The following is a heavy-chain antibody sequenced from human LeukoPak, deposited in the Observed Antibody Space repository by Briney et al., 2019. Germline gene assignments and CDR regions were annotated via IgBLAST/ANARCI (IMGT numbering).Heavy chain of an antibody. D-gene: IGHD4-23*01. J-gene: IGHJ3*02. Sequence: GGSLRLSCAASGFTFSSYSMNWVRQAPGKGLEWVSSISSSSSYIYYADSVKGRFTISREYAKNSLYLQMSSLRAEDTAVYYCARDKGGNSGDAFDIWGQGTMVTVSS. V-gene: IGHV3-21*01. CDR3: ARDKGGNSGDAFDI. CDR1: GFTFSSYS. CDR2: ISSSSSYI.